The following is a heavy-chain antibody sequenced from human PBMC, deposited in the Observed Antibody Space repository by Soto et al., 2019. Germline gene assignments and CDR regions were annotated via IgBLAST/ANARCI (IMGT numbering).Heavy chain of an antibody. Sequence: EVQLVESGGGLVQPGGSLRLSCAASGFIFSNYWIHWVRQAPGKGLVWVSRIKGDGINTNYADSVKGRFTISRDNAGNTVYLQMNSLTTEDTAVYYCARGIPGRYGFDVWGQGTMVTVSS. J-gene: IGHJ3*01. CDR3: ARGIPGRYGFDV. V-gene: IGHV3-74*01. CDR1: GFIFSNYW. CDR2: IKGDGINT. D-gene: IGHD1-20*01.